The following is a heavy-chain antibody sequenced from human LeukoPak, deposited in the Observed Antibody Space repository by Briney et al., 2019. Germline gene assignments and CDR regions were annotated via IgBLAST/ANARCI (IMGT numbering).Heavy chain of an antibody. J-gene: IGHJ4*02. CDR1: GFTFSNAW. D-gene: IGHD2-2*01. CDR2: IWYDGSNK. Sequence: GGSLRLSCAASGFTFSNAWMTWVRQAPGKGLEWVAVIWYDGSNKYYADSVKGRFTISRDNSKNTLYLQMNSLRAEDTAVYYCARDYCSSISCMDYWGQGTLVTVSS. V-gene: IGHV3-33*08. CDR3: ARDYCSSISCMDY.